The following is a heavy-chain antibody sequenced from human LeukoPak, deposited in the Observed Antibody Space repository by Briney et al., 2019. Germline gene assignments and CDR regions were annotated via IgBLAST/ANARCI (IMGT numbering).Heavy chain of an antibody. V-gene: IGHV3-23*01. D-gene: IGHD2-2*01. Sequence: PGGSLRLSCAASGFTFSSYAMSWVRQAPGKGLEWVSAISGSGGSTYYADSVKGRFTISRDNSKNTLYLQMNSLRAEDTAVYYCARVYCSRTRCYEGWFDYYFDYWRQGTLVTVFS. CDR1: GFTFSSYA. CDR2: ISGSGGST. CDR3: ARVYCSRTRCYEGWFDYYFDY. J-gene: IGHJ4*02.